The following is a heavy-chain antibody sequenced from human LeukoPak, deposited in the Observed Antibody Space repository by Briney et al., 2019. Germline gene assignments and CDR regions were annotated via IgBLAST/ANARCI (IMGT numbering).Heavy chain of an antibody. D-gene: IGHD1-14*01. CDR1: GYTFTSYD. V-gene: IGHV1-8*03. CDR2: MNPNSGNT. CDR3: AGALPYTGPTGRRWFDP. J-gene: IGHJ5*02. Sequence: ASVKVSCKASGYTFTSYDINWVRQATGQGLEWMGWMNPNSGNTGYAQKFQGRVTITRNTSISTAYMELSSLRSEDTAVYYCAGALPYTGPTGRRWFDPWGQGTLVTVSS.